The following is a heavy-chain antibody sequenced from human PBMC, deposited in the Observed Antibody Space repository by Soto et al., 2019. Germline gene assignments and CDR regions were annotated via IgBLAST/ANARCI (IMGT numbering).Heavy chain of an antibody. CDR3: LLPVSLNGDYSNVLSI. V-gene: IGHV3-15*01. CDR2: IKSKTDGGTT. Sequence: EFVGRIKSKTDGGTTDYAAPVKGRFTISRDDSKNTLYLQMNSLKTEDTAVYYCLLPVSLNGDYSNVLSICGRGTTV. D-gene: IGHD3-9*01. J-gene: IGHJ3*02.